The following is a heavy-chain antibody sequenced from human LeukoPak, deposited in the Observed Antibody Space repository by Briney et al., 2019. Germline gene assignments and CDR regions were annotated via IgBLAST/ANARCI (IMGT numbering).Heavy chain of an antibody. D-gene: IGHD3-22*01. J-gene: IGHJ4*02. V-gene: IGHV3-53*01. CDR3: ARVGYYYDNQWGADY. Sequence: GGSLRLSCAASGFTVSSNYMSCVRQAPGKGLEWVSVIYSGGSTYYADSVKGRFTISRDNSKNTLYLQMNSLRAEDTAVYYCARVGYYYDNQWGADYWGQGTLVTVSS. CDR2: IYSGGST. CDR1: GFTVSSNY.